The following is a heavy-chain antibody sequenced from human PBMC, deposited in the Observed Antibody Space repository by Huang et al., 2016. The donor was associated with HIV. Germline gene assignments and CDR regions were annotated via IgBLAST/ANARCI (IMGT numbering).Heavy chain of an antibody. CDR1: GFMFSTFG. V-gene: IGHV3-30*18. CDR2: ISNDGSRK. J-gene: IGHJ4*02. D-gene: IGHD4-17*01. Sequence: QVHLEESGGGVVQPGRRLRLYCTASGFMFSTFGIAWVRQAPGKRLEWVAGISNDGSRKYYVDSVKGRFTISRDNSKNIVYLQMNSLRPEDTAVYYCAKPSGDYEFFDFWGQGTVVTVSS. CDR3: AKPSGDYEFFDF.